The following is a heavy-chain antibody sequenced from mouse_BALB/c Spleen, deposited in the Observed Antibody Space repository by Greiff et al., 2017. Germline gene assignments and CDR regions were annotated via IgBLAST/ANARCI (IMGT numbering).Heavy chain of an antibody. Sequence: EVNVVESGGGLVKPGGSLKLSCAASGFTFSDYYMYWVRQTPEKRLEWVATISDGGSYTYYPDSVKGRFTISRDNAKNNLYLQMSSLKSEDTAMYYCARDKGGAMDYWGQGTSVTVSS. CDR1: GFTFSDYY. CDR3: ARDKGGAMDY. V-gene: IGHV5-4*02. CDR2: ISDGGSYT. J-gene: IGHJ4*01. D-gene: IGHD1-3*01.